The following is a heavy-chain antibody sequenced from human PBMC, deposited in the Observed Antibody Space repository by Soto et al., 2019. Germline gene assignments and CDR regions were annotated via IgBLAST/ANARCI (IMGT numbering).Heavy chain of an antibody. Sequence: EVQLLESGGGLVQPGGSLRLSCAASGITISNYPMSWVRQAPGTGLDWVSGISGSGDRTYYADSAKGRFTISKDISRNSLSLQLDSLEVQDTSVGFCVKVDGGYPSTAMPGGQGTLVTVS. CDR3: VKVDGGYPSTAMP. CDR1: GITISNYP. CDR2: ISGSGDRT. J-gene: IGHJ5*02. D-gene: IGHD3-22*01. V-gene: IGHV3-23*01.